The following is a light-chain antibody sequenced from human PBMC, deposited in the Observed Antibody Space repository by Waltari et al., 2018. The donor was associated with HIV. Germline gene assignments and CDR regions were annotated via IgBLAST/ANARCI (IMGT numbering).Light chain of an antibody. V-gene: IGLV2-14*01. CDR1: SSDVGAYNY. J-gene: IGLJ1*01. Sequence: QSALTQPAPVSGSPGQSISIPCTGTSSDVGAYNYVSWYQQHPGQAPKLIIYDVNFRPSGISSRFSGSKSGNTASLTISGLQAEDEADYYCSSYTGSDTLLGVFGTGTKVTVL. CDR3: SSYTGSDTLLGV. CDR2: DVN.